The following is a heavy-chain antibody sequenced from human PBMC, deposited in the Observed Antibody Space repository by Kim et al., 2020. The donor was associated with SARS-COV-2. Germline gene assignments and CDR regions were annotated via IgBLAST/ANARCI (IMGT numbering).Heavy chain of an antibody. CDR1: GFTFSSYA. CDR3: AKDSPDYDILTGLCYLDY. J-gene: IGHJ4*02. V-gene: IGHV3-23*01. Sequence: GGSLRLSCAASGFTFSSYAMSWVRQAPGKGLEWVSAISGSGGSTYYADSVKGRFTISRDNSKNTLYLQMNSLRAEDTAVYYCAKDSPDYDILTGLCYLDYWVQGTLVTVP. D-gene: IGHD3-9*01. CDR2: ISGSGGST.